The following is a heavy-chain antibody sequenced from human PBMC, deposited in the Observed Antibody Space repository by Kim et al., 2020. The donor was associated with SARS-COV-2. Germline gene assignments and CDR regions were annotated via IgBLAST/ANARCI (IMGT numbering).Heavy chain of an antibody. D-gene: IGHD3-10*01. CDR3: ARDLYGSGSYYSLAIDY. Sequence: LKSRVTISVDTSKNQFSLKLSSVTAADTAVYYCARDLYGSGSYYSLAIDYWGQGALVTVSS. J-gene: IGHJ4*02. V-gene: IGHV4-39*07.